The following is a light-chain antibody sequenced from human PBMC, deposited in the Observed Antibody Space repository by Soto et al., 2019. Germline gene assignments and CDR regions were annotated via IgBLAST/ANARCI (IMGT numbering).Light chain of an antibody. V-gene: IGKV1-39*01. CDR1: QSISRY. J-gene: IGKJ2*01. CDR2: AAS. CDR3: QQSYSTPRLFT. Sequence: DIQMTQSPSSLSASVGDRVTITCRASQSISRYLNWYQQKPGTAPKHLIYAASSLQSGVPSRLSGSGSGTDFTLTISSLQPEDSATYSCQQSYSTPRLFTFGQGTNLEI.